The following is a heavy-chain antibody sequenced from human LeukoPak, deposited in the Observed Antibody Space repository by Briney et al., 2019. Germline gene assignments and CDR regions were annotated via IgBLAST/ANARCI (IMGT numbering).Heavy chain of an antibody. J-gene: IGHJ6*03. V-gene: IGHV4-34*01. CDR1: GGSFSGYY. D-gene: IGHD3-3*01. CDR3: ARAYDFWSGYYYYYMDV. CDR2: INHSGST. Sequence: SETLSLTCAVYGGSFSGYYWSWLRQPPGKGLEWIGEINHSGSTNYNPSLKSRVTISVDTSKNQFSLKLSSVTAADTAVYYCARAYDFWSGYYYYYMDVWGKGTTVTVSS.